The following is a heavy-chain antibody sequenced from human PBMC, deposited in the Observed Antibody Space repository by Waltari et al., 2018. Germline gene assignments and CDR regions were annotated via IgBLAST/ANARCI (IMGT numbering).Heavy chain of an antibody. CDR1: GFTFSSYS. Sequence: EVQLVESGGGLVQPGGSLRLSCAASGFTFSSYSMNWVRQAPGKGLEWVSYISSSSSTIYYADSVKGRFTISRDNAKNSLYLQMNSLRAEDTAVYYCARDMGRFLEWTPGGDAFDIWGQGTMVTVSS. J-gene: IGHJ3*02. V-gene: IGHV3-48*04. CDR3: ARDMGRFLEWTPGGDAFDI. CDR2: ISSSSSTI. D-gene: IGHD3-3*01.